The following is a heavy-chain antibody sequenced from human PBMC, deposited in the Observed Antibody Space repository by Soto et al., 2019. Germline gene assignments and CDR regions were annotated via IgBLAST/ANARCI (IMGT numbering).Heavy chain of an antibody. CDR2: ISYDGSNE. J-gene: IGHJ4*02. D-gene: IGHD6-19*01. Sequence: PGGSLRLSCAASGFTFSSYAMHWVRQAPGKGLEWVAVISYDGSNEYYADSVKGRFTISRDNSKNTLYLQMNSLRAEDTAVYYCARDGYSSGPYYFDCWGQGTLVTVSS. CDR3: ARDGYSSGPYYFDC. CDR1: GFTFSSYA. V-gene: IGHV3-30-3*01.